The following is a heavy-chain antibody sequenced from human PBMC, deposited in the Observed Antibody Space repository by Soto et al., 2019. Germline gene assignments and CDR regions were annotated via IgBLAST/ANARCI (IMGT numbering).Heavy chain of an antibody. CDR2: IIPIFGTA. V-gene: IGHV1-69*01. J-gene: IGHJ6*02. D-gene: IGHD3-22*01. CDR1: GGTFSSYA. Sequence: QVQLVQSGAEVKKPGSSVKVSCKASGGTFSSYAISWVRQAPGQGLEWMGGIIPIFGTANYAQTFQGRVTITADESTSTAYMELSSLRSEDTAVYYCARVKGLLLLTYYYGMDVWGQGTTVTVSS. CDR3: ARVKGLLLLTYYYGMDV.